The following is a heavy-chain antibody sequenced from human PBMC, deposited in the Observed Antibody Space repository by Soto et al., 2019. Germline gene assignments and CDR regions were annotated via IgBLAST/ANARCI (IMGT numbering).Heavy chain of an antibody. CDR1: VFAFSRYG. D-gene: IGHD4-17*01. Sequence: PGGTLCLSCVASVFAFSRYGMHWVRHAPMKELEKVAVISYDGSNKYYADSVKCRFTISRDNSKNTLYLQMNSLRAEDTAVYYCAKVHGDYRVHANYYYYGMDVWGQGTTVTVSS. CDR2: ISYDGSNK. V-gene: IGHV3-30*18. J-gene: IGHJ6*02. CDR3: AKVHGDYRVHANYYYYGMDV.